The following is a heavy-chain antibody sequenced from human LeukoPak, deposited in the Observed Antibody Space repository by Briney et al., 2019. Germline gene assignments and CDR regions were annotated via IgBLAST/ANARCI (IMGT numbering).Heavy chain of an antibody. CDR2: IYTSGST. CDR1: GFTFSNAW. D-gene: IGHD3-22*01. Sequence: GSLRLSCAASGFTFSNAWMSWVRQAPGKGLEWIGRIYTSGSTNYNPSLKSRVTMSVDTSKNQFSLKLSSVTAADTAVYYCARGQWLPVFDFWGQGTLVTVSS. CDR3: ARGQWLPVFDF. J-gene: IGHJ4*02. V-gene: IGHV4-4*07.